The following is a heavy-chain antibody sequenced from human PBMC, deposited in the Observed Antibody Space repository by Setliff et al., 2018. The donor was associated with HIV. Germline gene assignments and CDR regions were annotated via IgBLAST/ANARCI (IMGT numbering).Heavy chain of an antibody. V-gene: IGHV1-69*13. CDR2: FIPFFGTT. CDR3: GRGKHYSSGSPPLYDS. CDR1: GGTFNNLA. D-gene: IGHD3-10*01. J-gene: IGHJ4*02. Sequence: SVKVSCKASGGTFNNLAISWVRQAPGRGLEWMGEFIPFFGTTNYAQKFQGRVSFTADASTNTAYMELSSLRSEDTAVFYCGRGKHYSSGSPPLYDSWGQGTLVTVSS.